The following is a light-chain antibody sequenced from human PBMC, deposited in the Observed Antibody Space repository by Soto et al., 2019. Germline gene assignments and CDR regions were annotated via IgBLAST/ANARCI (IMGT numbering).Light chain of an antibody. CDR1: SSNIGSHH. V-gene: IGLV1-47*01. Sequence: QSVLSQPPSASGTPGQRVTIPCSGSSSNIGSHHVNWYQQLPGTAPKLLIYRSDQRPSGVPDRFTGSKSGTLASLAIRGLRSEDEAVYSCAARGDSRVFGGGTQLTVL. CDR3: AARGDSRV. CDR2: RSD. J-gene: IGLJ2*01.